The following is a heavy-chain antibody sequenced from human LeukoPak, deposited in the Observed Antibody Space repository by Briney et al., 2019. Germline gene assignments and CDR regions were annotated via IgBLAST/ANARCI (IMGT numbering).Heavy chain of an antibody. D-gene: IGHD2-2*01. V-gene: IGHV4-59*12. CDR2: IYYSGST. CDR3: AKEITYCSRTSCYVYWYFDL. CDR1: GGSISSYY. J-gene: IGHJ2*01. Sequence: SETLSLTCTVSGGSISSYYWSWIRQPPGKGLEWIGYIYYSGSTNYNPSLKSRVTISVDTSKNQFSLKLSSVTAADTAIYYCAKEITYCSRTSCYVYWYFDLWGRGTLVTVSS.